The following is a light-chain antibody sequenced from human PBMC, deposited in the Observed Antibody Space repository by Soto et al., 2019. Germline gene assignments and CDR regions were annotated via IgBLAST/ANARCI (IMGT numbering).Light chain of an antibody. CDR2: GAF. Sequence: EIVLTQSPGTLSLSPGERATLSCRASQSVAYTYLAWYQQKPGQAPRLLIHGAFSRATGIPDRFSGSGSGTDFTLTISRLESEDFAVYYCQQYNNWPPITFGQGTRLEIK. CDR1: QSVAYTY. CDR3: QQYNNWPPIT. V-gene: IGKV3-20*01. J-gene: IGKJ5*01.